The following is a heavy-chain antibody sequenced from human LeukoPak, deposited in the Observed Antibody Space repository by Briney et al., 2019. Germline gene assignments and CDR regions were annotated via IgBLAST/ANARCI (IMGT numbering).Heavy chain of an antibody. J-gene: IGHJ4*02. V-gene: IGHV3-21*01. CDR1: GFTFSSYG. D-gene: IGHD6-19*01. CDR2: ISGSSSYI. CDR3: ARQWLVSPLFDY. Sequence: GGSLRLSCAASGFTFSSYGMSWVRQAPGKGLEWVSSISGSSSYIYYADSVKGRFTISRDNAKKSLYLQMSSLRAEDTAVYYCARQWLVSPLFDYWGQGTLVTVSS.